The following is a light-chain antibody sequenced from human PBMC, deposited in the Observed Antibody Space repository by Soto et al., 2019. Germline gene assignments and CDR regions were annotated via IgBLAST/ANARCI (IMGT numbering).Light chain of an antibody. CDR1: STDVGNYNY. J-gene: IGLJ1*01. V-gene: IGLV2-8*01. CDR2: DVS. Sequence: SVLTQPASVSGSAGQSITISCTGTSTDVGNYNYVSWYQQHPGKAPKLMIYDVSKRPSGVPDRFSGSKSGNTASLTVSGLQAEDEADYYCSSYAGSNNYVFGTGTKVTVL. CDR3: SSYAGSNNYV.